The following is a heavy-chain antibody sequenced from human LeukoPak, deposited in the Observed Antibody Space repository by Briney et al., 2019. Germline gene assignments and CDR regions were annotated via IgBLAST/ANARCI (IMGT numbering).Heavy chain of an antibody. CDR1: GFTFSSYG. J-gene: IGHJ4*02. V-gene: IGHV3-33*01. Sequence: PGGSLRLSCAASGFTFSSYGMHWARQAPGKGLEWVAVIWYDGSNKYYADSVKGRFTISRDNSKNTLYLQMKSLRAEDTAVYYCATGPEMATIHGYDYWGQGTLVTVSS. CDR2: IWYDGSNK. D-gene: IGHD5-24*01. CDR3: ATGPEMATIHGYDY.